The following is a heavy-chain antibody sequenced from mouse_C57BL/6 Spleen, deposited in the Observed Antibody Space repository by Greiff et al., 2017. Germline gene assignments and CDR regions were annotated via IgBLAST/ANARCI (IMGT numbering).Heavy chain of an antibody. CDR1: GFTFSDYG. D-gene: IGHD1-1*01. V-gene: IGHV5-17*01. CDR2: ISSGSSTI. Sequence: EVQVVESGGGLVKPGGSLKLSCAASGFTFSDYGMHWVRQAPEKGLEWVAYISSGSSTIYYADTVKGRFTIARDNAKNTLFLQMTSLRSEDTAMYYCARGQIYYYGSGYFEVWGTGTTVTVSS. CDR3: ARGQIYYYGSGYFEV. J-gene: IGHJ1*03.